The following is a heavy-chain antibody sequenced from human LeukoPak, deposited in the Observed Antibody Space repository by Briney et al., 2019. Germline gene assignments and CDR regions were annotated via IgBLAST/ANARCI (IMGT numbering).Heavy chain of an antibody. CDR2: FDPEDGET. Sequence: ASVKVSCKVSGYTLTELSMHWVRQAPGKGLEWMGGFDPEDGETIYAQKFQGRVTMTEDTSTDTAYMELSSLGSEDTAVYYCATDSHCSGGSCYIYWGQGTLVTVSS. D-gene: IGHD2-15*01. CDR1: GYTLTELS. J-gene: IGHJ4*02. CDR3: ATDSHCSGGSCYIY. V-gene: IGHV1-24*01.